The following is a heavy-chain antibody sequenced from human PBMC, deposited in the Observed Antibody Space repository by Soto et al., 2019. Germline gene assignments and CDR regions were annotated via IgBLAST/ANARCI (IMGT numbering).Heavy chain of an antibody. V-gene: IGHV1-69*06. CDR1: GGTFSSYA. CDR2: IIPIFGTA. Sequence: ASVKVSCKASGGTFSSYAISWVRQAPGPGLEWMGGIIPIFGTANYAQKFQGRVTITADKSTSTAYMELSSLRSEDTAVYYCATSRAITMVRGVIIRDYYYGMDVWGQGTTVTVSS. D-gene: IGHD3-10*01. CDR3: ATSRAITMVRGVIIRDYYYGMDV. J-gene: IGHJ6*02.